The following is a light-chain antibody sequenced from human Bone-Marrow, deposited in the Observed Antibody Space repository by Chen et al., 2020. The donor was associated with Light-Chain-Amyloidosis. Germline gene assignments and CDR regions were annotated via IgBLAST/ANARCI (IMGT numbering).Light chain of an antibody. CDR2: DDS. Sequence: SYVLTQPSSVSVAPAQTATIACGGNNIGTTIVHWYQQTPGQAPLLVVYDDSDRPSGIPERLSGSNSGNTATLTISRVEAGDEADYYCQVWDRSSDRPVFGGGTKLTVL. V-gene: IGLV3-21*02. CDR3: QVWDRSSDRPV. CDR1: NIGTTI. J-gene: IGLJ3*02.